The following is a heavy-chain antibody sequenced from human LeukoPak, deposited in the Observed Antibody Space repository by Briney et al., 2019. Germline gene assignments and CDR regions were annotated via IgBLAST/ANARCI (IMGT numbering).Heavy chain of an antibody. D-gene: IGHD3-10*01. CDR1: AXSISETNYF. CDR3: ARRDGVLDS. CDR2: LSHSGST. J-gene: IGHJ4*02. V-gene: IGHV4-39*01. Sequence: SETLSLTCTVSAXSISETNYFWAWIRQPPGKGLEWIGTLSHSGSTNYHPSLKSRVTLSVDPSKNQFSLKLYSVTAADTALYYCARRDGVLDSWGQGTLVTVSS.